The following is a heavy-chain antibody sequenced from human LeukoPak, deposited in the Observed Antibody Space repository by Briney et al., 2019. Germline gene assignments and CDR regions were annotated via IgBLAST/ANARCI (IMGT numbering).Heavy chain of an antibody. CDR2: FDPEDGET. CDR3: ATSLGIVPAAIPSH. D-gene: IGHD2-2*01. J-gene: IGHJ4*02. V-gene: IGHV1-24*01. Sequence: ASVKVSCKVSGYTLTELSMHWVRQAPGKGLEWMGGFDPEDGETIYAQKFQGRVTMTEDTSTDTAYMELSSLRPEDTAVYYCATSLGIVPAAIPSHWGQGTLVTVSS. CDR1: GYTLTELS.